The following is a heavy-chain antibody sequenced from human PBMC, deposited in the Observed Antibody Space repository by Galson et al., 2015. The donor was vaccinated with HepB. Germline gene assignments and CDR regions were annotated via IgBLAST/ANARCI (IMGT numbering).Heavy chain of an antibody. V-gene: IGHV3-11*03. CDR2: IGGDSFYT. CDR3: ARHVLGQLVPDY. D-gene: IGHD6-6*01. CDR1: GFTFSDYY. J-gene: IGHJ4*02. Sequence: SLRLSCATSGFTFSDYYMTWIRQAPGKGLEWVSYIGGDSFYTNYADSVRGRFTISRDNAKNSLYLQMNSLRDEDTALYYCARHVLGQLVPDYWGQGTLVTVSS.